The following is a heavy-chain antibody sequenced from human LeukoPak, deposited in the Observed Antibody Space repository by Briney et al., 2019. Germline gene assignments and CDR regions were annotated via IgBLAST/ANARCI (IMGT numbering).Heavy chain of an antibody. V-gene: IGHV4-30-2*01. CDR3: AREGIAAAGLIDY. D-gene: IGHD6-13*01. J-gene: IGHJ4*02. CDR2: IYHSGST. CDR1: GGSISSGGYY. Sequence: SETLSLTCTVSGGSISSGGYYWSWIRQPPGKGLEWIGYIYHSGSTYYNPSLKSRVTISVDRSKNQFSLKLSSVTAADTAVYYCAREGIAAAGLIDYWGQGTLVTVSS.